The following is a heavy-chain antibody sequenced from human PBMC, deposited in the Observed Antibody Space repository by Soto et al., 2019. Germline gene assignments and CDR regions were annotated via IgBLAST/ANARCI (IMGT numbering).Heavy chain of an antibody. J-gene: IGHJ5*02. CDR2: ISYDGSNK. CDR1: GFTFSSYA. CDR3: ARPARIAVAGTNSWFDP. V-gene: IGHV3-30-3*01. D-gene: IGHD6-19*01. Sequence: SLRLSCAASGFTFSSYAMHWVRQAPGKGLEWVAVISYDGSNKYYADSVKGRFTISRDNSKNTLYLQMNSLRAEDTAVYYCARPARIAVAGTNSWFDPWGQGTLVTVSS.